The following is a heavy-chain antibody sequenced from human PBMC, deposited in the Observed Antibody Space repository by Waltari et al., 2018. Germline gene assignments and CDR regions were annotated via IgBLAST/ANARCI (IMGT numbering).Heavy chain of an antibody. CDR3: VRSAFLGV. V-gene: IGHV3-74*01. Sequence: EVLLVASGGGLVQPGGSLRLSCAASGFSFSTYWMNWARQAPGEGLVWVSRSKSDGSSTAYADSVKGRFTTSRDNAKNTLYLQMNSLGADDTAVYYCVRSAFLGVWGQGTTVTVSS. CDR1: GFSFSTYW. J-gene: IGHJ6*02. D-gene: IGHD3-16*01. CDR2: SKSDGSST.